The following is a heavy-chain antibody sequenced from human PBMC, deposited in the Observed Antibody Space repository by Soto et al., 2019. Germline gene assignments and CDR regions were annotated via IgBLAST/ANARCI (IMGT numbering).Heavy chain of an antibody. Sequence: QVQLVQSGAEVKKPGASVKVSCKVSGYTLTELSMHWVRQAPGKGLEWMGGFDPEDGETIYAQKFQGSVTMTEDTSTYTAYMELSSLRSEDTAVYYCATGGPITIFGVVIGRRYYYYYMDVWGKGTTVTVSS. CDR2: FDPEDGET. V-gene: IGHV1-24*01. J-gene: IGHJ6*03. D-gene: IGHD3-3*01. CDR3: ATGGPITIFGVVIGRRYYYYYMDV. CDR1: GYTLTELS.